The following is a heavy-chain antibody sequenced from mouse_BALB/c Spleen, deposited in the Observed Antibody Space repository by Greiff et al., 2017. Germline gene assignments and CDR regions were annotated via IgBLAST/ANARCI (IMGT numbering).Heavy chain of an antibody. CDR1: GFSLSTSGMG. V-gene: IGHV8-12*01. CDR3: ARRIYYGNYGGYFDV. CDR2: IYWDDDK. J-gene: IGHJ1*01. Sequence: QVTLKESGPGILQPSQTLSLTCSFSGFSLSTSGMGVSWIRQPSGKGLEWLAHIYWDDDKRYNPSLKSRLTISKDTSRNQVFLKITSVDTADTATYYCARRIYYGNYGGYFDVWGAGTTVTVSS. D-gene: IGHD2-1*01.